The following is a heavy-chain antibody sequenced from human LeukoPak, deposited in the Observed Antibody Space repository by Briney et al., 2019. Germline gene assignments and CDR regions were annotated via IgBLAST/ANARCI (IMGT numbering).Heavy chain of an antibody. CDR3: ARVVVRGPNQDLDY. D-gene: IGHD3-10*01. Sequence: GGSLRLSCAASGFTFSSHWMSWVRQAPGKGLEWVANIKQDGSGKYYVDSVKGRFTISRDNTKNSLYLQMNCLRVEDTAAYYCARVVVRGPNQDLDYWGQGTLVTVSS. J-gene: IGHJ4*02. CDR2: IKQDGSGK. V-gene: IGHV3-7*02. CDR1: GFTFSSHW.